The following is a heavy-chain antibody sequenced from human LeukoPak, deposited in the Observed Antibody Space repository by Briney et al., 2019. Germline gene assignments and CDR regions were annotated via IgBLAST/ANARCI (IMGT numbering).Heavy chain of an antibody. CDR2: IIPILGMA. V-gene: IGHV1-69*02. CDR3: AIAIPYRYCSGGSCYSRLPNDY. CDR1: GGTFSSYT. J-gene: IGHJ4*02. D-gene: IGHD2-15*01. Sequence: SVKVSCKASGGTFSSYTVSWVRQAPGQGLEWMGRIIPILGMANYAQKFQGRVTITADKSTSTAYMELSSLRSEDTAVYYCAIAIPYRYCSGGSCYSRLPNDYWGQGTLVTVSS.